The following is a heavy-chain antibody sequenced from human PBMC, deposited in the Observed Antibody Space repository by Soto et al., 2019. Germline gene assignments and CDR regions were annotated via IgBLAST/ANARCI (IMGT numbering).Heavy chain of an antibody. V-gene: IGHV4-59*01. CDR2: IYYSGST. CDR1: GGSISSYD. CDR3: ASGYSGYDGWFDP. D-gene: IGHD5-12*01. Sequence: PSETLSLTCTVSGGSISSYDWSWIRQPPGKGLEWIGYIYYSGSTNYNPSLKSRVTISVDTSKNQFSLKLSSVTAADTAVYYCASGYSGYDGWFDPWGQGTLVTVSS. J-gene: IGHJ5*02.